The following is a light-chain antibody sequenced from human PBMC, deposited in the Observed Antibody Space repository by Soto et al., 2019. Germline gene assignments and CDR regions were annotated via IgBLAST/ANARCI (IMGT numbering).Light chain of an antibody. CDR3: SSYTSSSYYV. Sequence: QSVLTQPASVSGSPGQSITISCTGTSSDVGGYNYVSWYQQHPGKAPKLMIYEVSNRPSGVSNRFSGSKYGNTASLTISGLQAEDEADYYCSSYTSSSYYVFGTGTKVTVL. J-gene: IGLJ1*01. CDR2: EVS. V-gene: IGLV2-14*01. CDR1: SSDVGGYNY.